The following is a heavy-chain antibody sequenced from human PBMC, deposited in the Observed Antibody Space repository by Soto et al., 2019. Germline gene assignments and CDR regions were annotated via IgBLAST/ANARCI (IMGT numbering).Heavy chain of an antibody. V-gene: IGHV1-18*04. CDR2: SGNT. D-gene: IGHD3-3*01. CDR1: GYTFSRHG. CDR3: ARGADDFSSGYYYEY. J-gene: IGHJ4*02. Sequence: QVQLVQSGAEVKKPGASVTVSCKASGYTFSRHGISWVRQAPGQGLEWMAWSGNTNYAQKFQGRLTLTTNPSTRTAYRELRSLRADYTAVYYCARGADDFSSGYYYEYWGQGTLVTVSS.